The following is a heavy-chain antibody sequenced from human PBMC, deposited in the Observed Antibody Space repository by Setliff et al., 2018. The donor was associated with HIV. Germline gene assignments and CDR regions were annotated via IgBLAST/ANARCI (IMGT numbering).Heavy chain of an antibody. Sequence: GGSLRLSCAASGFTFSDVWMNWVRQAPGKGLEWVGRIRNKANSFTIEYAASVRGRFTISRDDSKNTVYLHMNSLKTEDTAVYYCIWSGSSGLYYFDHWGQGTLVTVSS. CDR2: IRNKANSFTI. J-gene: IGHJ4*02. CDR3: IWSGSSGLYYFDH. CDR1: GFTFSDVW. V-gene: IGHV3-72*01. D-gene: IGHD3-22*01.